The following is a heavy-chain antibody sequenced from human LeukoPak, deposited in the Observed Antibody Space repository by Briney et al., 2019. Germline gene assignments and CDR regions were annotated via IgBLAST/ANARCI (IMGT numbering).Heavy chain of an antibody. Sequence: ASVKVSCKASGYTFTSYGISWVRQAPGQGLEWMGWISAYNGNTNCAQKLQGRVTMTTDTSTSTAYMELRSLRSDDTAVYYCARYRVDYYDSSGYYYYFDYWGQGTLVTVSS. CDR1: GYTFTSYG. J-gene: IGHJ4*02. D-gene: IGHD3-22*01. CDR2: ISAYNGNT. CDR3: ARYRVDYYDSSGYYYYFDY. V-gene: IGHV1-18*01.